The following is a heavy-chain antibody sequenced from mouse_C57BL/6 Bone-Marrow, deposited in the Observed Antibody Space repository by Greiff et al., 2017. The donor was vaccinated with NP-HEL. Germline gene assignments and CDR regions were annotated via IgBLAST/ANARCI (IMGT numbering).Heavy chain of an antibody. CDR1: GFTFSSYT. Sequence: VMLVESGGGLVKPGGSLKLSCAASGFTFSSYTMSWVRQTPEKRLEWVATICGGGGNTYYPDSVKGRFTISRDNAKNTLYLQMSSLRSEDTALYYCARRGVTSWFAYWGQGTLVTVSA. CDR2: ICGGGGNT. D-gene: IGHD2-2*01. J-gene: IGHJ3*01. CDR3: ARRGVTSWFAY. V-gene: IGHV5-9*01.